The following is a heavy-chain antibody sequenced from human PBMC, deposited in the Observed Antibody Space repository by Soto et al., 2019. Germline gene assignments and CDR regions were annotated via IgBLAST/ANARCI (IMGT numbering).Heavy chain of an antibody. CDR2: IYWDDDK. Sequence: QITLNESGPTQVKPRQTLTLTCTFSGFSLTTSGVGVGWIRQSPGKAPEWLALIYWDDDKRYSLSLKRRLTITTDNSKNQVVLTRADLDHADTATYYCAHRVLRTVFGLVTTTAIYFDFWGQGTPVAVSS. D-gene: IGHD3-3*01. CDR1: GFSLTTSGVG. V-gene: IGHV2-5*02. CDR3: AHRVLRTVFGLVTTTAIYFDF. J-gene: IGHJ4*02.